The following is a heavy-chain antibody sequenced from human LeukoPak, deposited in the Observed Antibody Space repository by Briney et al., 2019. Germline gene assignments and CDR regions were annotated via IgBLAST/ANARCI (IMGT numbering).Heavy chain of an antibody. V-gene: IGHV4-59*08. Sequence: TSETLSLTCTVSGGSMESYYWSWIRQPPGKGLEWIGYIYYSGSTNYNPSLKSRVTISVDTSKNQFSLKVSSVTAADTALYYCARHPGASYFDYWGQGTLVTVSS. J-gene: IGHJ4*02. CDR1: GGSMESYY. CDR3: ARHPGASYFDY. CDR2: IYYSGST. D-gene: IGHD1-14*01.